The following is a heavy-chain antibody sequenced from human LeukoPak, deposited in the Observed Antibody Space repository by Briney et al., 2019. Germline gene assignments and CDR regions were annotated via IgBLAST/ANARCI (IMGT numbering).Heavy chain of an antibody. CDR2: ISFDGINQ. V-gene: IGHV3-30*04. D-gene: IGHD3-3*01. Sequence: GRSLRLSCEASGFIFSAYAMHWVRQAPGKGLEWVADISFDGINQYYADSVKGRFTISRDNAKNSLYLQMNSLRAEDTAVYYCARDSNFYDFWSGYYSRQYYYYGMDVWGQGTTVTVSS. CDR1: GFIFSAYA. CDR3: ARDSNFYDFWSGYYSRQYYYYGMDV. J-gene: IGHJ6*02.